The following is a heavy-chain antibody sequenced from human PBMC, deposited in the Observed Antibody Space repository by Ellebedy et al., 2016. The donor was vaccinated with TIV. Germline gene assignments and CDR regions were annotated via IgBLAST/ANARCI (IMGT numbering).Heavy chain of an antibody. J-gene: IGHJ5*02. D-gene: IGHD2-2*01. CDR1: GFIFSDYY. Sequence: GGSLRLSCAAPGFIFSDYYMIWIRQAPGKGLEWVSYISNSGSTIYYADSVKGRFTISRDNAKNSLSLLMNSLRAEDTAVYYCARDARFIDQQHNWFDPWGQGTLVTVSS. CDR3: ARDARFIDQQHNWFDP. CDR2: ISNSGSTI. V-gene: IGHV3-11*01.